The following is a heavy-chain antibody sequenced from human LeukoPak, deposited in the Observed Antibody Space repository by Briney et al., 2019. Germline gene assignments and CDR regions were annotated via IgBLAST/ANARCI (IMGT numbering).Heavy chain of an antibody. Sequence: GGSLRLSCVDSGFTFSTYSMNWVRQAPGQGLEWVSSISSSSSYIYYGDSVKGRFTISRDNSKNTLYLQMNSLRSEDTAVYYCARDPRGPIGYDSSGRDTFDYWGQGTLVTVSS. V-gene: IGHV3-21*01. D-gene: IGHD3-22*01. CDR2: ISSSSSYI. CDR3: ARDPRGPIGYDSSGRDTFDY. CDR1: GFTFSTYS. J-gene: IGHJ4*02.